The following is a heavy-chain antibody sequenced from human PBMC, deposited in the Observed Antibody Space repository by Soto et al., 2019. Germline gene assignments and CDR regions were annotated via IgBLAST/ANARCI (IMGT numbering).Heavy chain of an antibody. Sequence: QITLNESGPTVVRPTETLTLTCRFSGFSLTTSGVGVGWIRQSPGKAPEWLALIYWDDDKRYSASLKSRLNITKDTSNNQVVLTVSDLYPTDTATYYCAHRVLRTVFGLVTTTAIYFDFWGQGTPVAVSS. J-gene: IGHJ4*02. CDR1: GFSLTTSGVG. V-gene: IGHV2-5*02. CDR2: IYWDDDK. CDR3: AHRVLRTVFGLVTTTAIYFDF. D-gene: IGHD3-3*01.